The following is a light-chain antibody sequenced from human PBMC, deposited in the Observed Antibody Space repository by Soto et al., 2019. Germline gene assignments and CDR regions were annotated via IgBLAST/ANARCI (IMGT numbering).Light chain of an antibody. Sequence: EIVLTQSPDTLSLSQGERATLSCRASQSIPSNHLAWYQEKPGQVPSLLFYDASNRATGIPDRFSGSGSGTHFTLIIARLEPEDFAVYYCQQYCNSFTFGGGTSVEIK. V-gene: IGKV3-20*01. CDR1: QSIPSNH. J-gene: IGKJ4*01. CDR3: QQYCNSFT. CDR2: DAS.